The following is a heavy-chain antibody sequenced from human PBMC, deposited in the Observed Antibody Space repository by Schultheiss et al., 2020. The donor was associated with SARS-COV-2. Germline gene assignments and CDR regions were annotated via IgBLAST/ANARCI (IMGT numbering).Heavy chain of an antibody. CDR1: GFTFSSYA. CDR2: ISGSGGST. CDR3: ARDLGDAFDI. V-gene: IGHV3-23*01. J-gene: IGHJ3*02. Sequence: GGSLRLSCAASGFTFSSYAMSWVRQAPGKGLEWVSAISGSGGSTSYADSVKGRFTISRDNAKNTLYLQMNSLRAEDTAVYYCARDLGDAFDIWGQGTMVTVSS. D-gene: IGHD7-27*01.